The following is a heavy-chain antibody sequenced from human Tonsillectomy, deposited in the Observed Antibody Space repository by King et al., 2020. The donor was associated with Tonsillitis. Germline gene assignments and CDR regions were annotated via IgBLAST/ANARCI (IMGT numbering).Heavy chain of an antibody. Sequence: VPLQESGPGLEKPSQTLSLTCTVSGGSISSAGYYWNWIRQHPGKGLEWIGYIYYSGSTYYSPALQSRVTISVDTSKNQFSLKLRSVSAADTAVYYCASRLAYCNSTRCYTGALDIWGQGTMVTVSS. V-gene: IGHV4-31*03. CDR1: GGSISSAGYY. J-gene: IGHJ3*02. CDR3: ASRLAYCNSTRCYTGALDI. CDR2: IYYSGST. D-gene: IGHD2-2*02.